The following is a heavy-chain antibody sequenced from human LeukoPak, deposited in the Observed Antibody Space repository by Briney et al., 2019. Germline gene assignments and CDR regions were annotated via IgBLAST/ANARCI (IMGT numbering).Heavy chain of an antibody. Sequence: GGSLRLSCAASGFTFSSYWMHWVRQAPGKGLVWVSRINSDGSSTSYADSVKGRFTISRDNAKNTLYLQMNSLRAEDTAVYYCASGPVGATFDYWGQGTLVTVSS. J-gene: IGHJ4*02. V-gene: IGHV3-74*01. CDR1: GFTFSSYW. CDR3: ASGPVGATFDY. D-gene: IGHD1-26*01. CDR2: INSDGSST.